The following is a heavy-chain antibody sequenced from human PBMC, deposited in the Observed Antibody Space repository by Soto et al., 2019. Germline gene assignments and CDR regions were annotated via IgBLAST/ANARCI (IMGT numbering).Heavy chain of an antibody. V-gene: IGHV4-59*01. J-gene: IGHJ4*02. D-gene: IGHD3-10*01. CDR2: IYYTGAT. Sequence: QVQLQESGPGLVRPSETLSLTCTVSRGSISSYYWSWIRQPPGKGLEWLGYIYYTGATNYNPSLQSRVTISLDTSKNQFSLHLSSVTAADTAVYYCATGRYYYGSEYWGQGTLVTVSS. CDR3: ATGRYYYGSEY. CDR1: RGSISSYY.